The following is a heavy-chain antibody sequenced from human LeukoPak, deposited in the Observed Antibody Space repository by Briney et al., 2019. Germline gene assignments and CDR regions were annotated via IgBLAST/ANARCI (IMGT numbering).Heavy chain of an antibody. CDR2: IYSSGRT. J-gene: IGHJ4*02. D-gene: IGHD2-15*01. Sequence: SETLSLTCTVSGASMSNSFWSWIRQPAGKGLEWIGRIYSSGRTNYNPSLKSRVTLSIDTSNNQFSLKLTAVTAADTALYYCARAPAGCSGTCSFDYWGQGTLVTVSS. CDR1: GASMSNSF. CDR3: ARAPAGCSGTCSFDY. V-gene: IGHV4-4*07.